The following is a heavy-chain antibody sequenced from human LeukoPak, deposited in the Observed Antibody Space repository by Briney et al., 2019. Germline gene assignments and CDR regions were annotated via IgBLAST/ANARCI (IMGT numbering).Heavy chain of an antibody. J-gene: IGHJ4*02. D-gene: IGHD6-13*01. CDR3: ARDTRWSSSWSLFDY. CDR1: GFTFSDYS. V-gene: IGHV3-48*01. CDR2: INSDGKTT. Sequence: QAGGSLRLSCAASGFTFSDYSMNWVRQAPGKGLEDLSYINSDGKTTWYADSVKGRFTASRDNAKNSLYLQMNSLRAEDTAVYYCARDTRWSSSWSLFDYWGQGTLVTVSS.